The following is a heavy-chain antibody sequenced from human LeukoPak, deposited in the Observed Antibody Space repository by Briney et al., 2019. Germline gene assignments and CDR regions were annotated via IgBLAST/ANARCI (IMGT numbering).Heavy chain of an antibody. CDR1: GGSISSYY. D-gene: IGHD3-9*01. CDR3: ARVLRYFDWFQKSHAFDI. CDR2: IYYSGST. J-gene: IGHJ3*02. Sequence: PSETLSLTCTVSGGSISSYYWSWIRQPPGKGLEWIGYIYYSGSTNYNPSLKSRVTISVDTSKNQFSLKLSSVTAADTAVYYCARVLRYFDWFQKSHAFDIWGQGTMVTVSS. V-gene: IGHV4-59*08.